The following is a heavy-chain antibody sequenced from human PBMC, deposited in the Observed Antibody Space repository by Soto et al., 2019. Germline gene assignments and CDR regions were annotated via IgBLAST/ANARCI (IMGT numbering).Heavy chain of an antibody. CDR2: THSTGST. CDR1: GASISNYY. Sequence: SETLSLTCSVSGASISNYYWSWVRQPPGKGLEWMGYTHSTGSTIYNPSLRTRVTMLVDTSKGQFSLKLNSVTAADTAVYYCARKVQVPVTINRWSFDFWGHGALVTVSS. V-gene: IGHV4-59*01. CDR3: ARKVQVPVTINRWSFDF. J-gene: IGHJ2*01. D-gene: IGHD4-4*01.